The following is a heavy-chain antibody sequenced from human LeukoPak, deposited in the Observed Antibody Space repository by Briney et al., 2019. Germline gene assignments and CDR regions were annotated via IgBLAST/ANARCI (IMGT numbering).Heavy chain of an antibody. CDR3: ARDTAISYFDY. D-gene: IGHD5-18*01. J-gene: IGHJ4*02. CDR2: INAGNGNT. Sequence: ASVKVSCKASGYTFTSYAMHWVRQAPGQRLEWMGWINAGNGNTKYSQKFQGRVTITRDTSSSTAYMELSSLRSEDTAVYYCARDTAISYFDYWGQGTLVTVSS. V-gene: IGHV1-3*01. CDR1: GYTFTSYA.